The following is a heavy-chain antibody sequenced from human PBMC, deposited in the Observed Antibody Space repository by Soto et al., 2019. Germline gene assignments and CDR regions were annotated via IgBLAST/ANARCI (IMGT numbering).Heavy chain of an antibody. V-gene: IGHV2-5*01. CDR1: GFSLTSSGLC. Sequence: SGPTLVNPTQTLTLTCTFSGFSLTSSGLCVGWIRQPPGNALELLALIYWNDDERYSPSLRSRLTITKDTSKNQVVLTMTNMDVVDTAPYYGAHSRRSSGDAFAFWAQGTMVTLSS. CDR2: IYWNDDE. CDR3: AHSRRSSGDAFAF. D-gene: IGHD6-6*01. J-gene: IGHJ3*01.